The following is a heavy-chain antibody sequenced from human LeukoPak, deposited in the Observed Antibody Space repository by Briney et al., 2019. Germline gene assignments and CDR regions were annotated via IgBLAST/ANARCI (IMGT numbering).Heavy chain of an antibody. D-gene: IGHD5-18*01. CDR3: TTGTWIQLWLADY. CDR2: INPSSDGRTT. J-gene: IGHJ4*02. V-gene: IGHV3-15*01. Sequence: GGSLRLSCAASGFTFTKAWMSWVRQAPGKGLEWVGHINPSSDGRTTDYAAPVKGRFSISRDDSKNTLHLQMNRLKTEDTAVYYCTTGTWIQLWLADYWGQGTLVTVSS. CDR1: GFTFTKAW.